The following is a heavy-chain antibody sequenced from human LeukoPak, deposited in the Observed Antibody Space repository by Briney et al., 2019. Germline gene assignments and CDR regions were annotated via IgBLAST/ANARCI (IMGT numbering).Heavy chain of an antibody. D-gene: IGHD3-10*01. CDR2: IYSDGST. CDR1: GFTVSRNY. CDR3: ARAKPKNMVRGLIMRRESRYYFDY. V-gene: IGHV3-53*01. Sequence: GGSLRLSCAASGFTVSRNYTSWVRQAPGKGLEWVSEIYSDGSTYYAASVKGRFSISRDNSKNTAHLQMNSLRAEDTAVYYCARAKPKNMVRGLIMRRESRYYFDYRGQGTLVTVSS. J-gene: IGHJ4*02.